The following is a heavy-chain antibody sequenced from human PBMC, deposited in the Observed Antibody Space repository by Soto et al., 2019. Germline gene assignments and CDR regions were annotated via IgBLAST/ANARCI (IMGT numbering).Heavy chain of an antibody. J-gene: IGHJ3*02. CDR1: GFTFRSYA. V-gene: IGHV3-23*01. CDR2: VGASGNSR. Sequence: EVQLLESGGGLVQPGGSLRLSCAASGFTFRSYAMAWVRQAPGRGLEWVSGVGASGNSRYYADSVKGRFTISRDNSKDTLYLQMDSLRAEDTAMFYCAKAYYGSGSYRAPGDTFDIWSQGTVVTVSS. CDR3: AKAYYGSGSYRAPGDTFDI. D-gene: IGHD3-10*01.